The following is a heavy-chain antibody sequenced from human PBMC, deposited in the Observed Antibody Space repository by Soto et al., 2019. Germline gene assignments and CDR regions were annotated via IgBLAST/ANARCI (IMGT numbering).Heavy chain of an antibody. J-gene: IGHJ6*02. V-gene: IGHV1-69*13. Sequence: SVKVSCKASGGTFSSYAISWVRQAPGQGLEWMGGIIPIFGTANYAQKFQGRVTITADESTSTAYMELSSLRSEDTAVYYCARSLSGPRSYYYGMDVWGQGTTVTVSS. CDR3: ARSLSGPRSYYYGMDV. CDR1: GGTFSSYA. CDR2: IIPIFGTA.